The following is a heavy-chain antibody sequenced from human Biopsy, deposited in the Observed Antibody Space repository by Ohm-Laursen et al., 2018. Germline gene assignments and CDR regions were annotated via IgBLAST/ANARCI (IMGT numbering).Heavy chain of an antibody. D-gene: IGHD3-22*01. CDR2: SIPLFNTA. V-gene: IGHV1-69*06. J-gene: IGHJ2*01. CDR1: GGTFTNHA. CDR3: ARFPLGAYDDSGSYRAVEHWYFDL. Sequence: SSVKASCKASGGTFTNHAVGWVRQAPGQGLGWVGSSIPLFNTANYADKFQGRVTLTADKSTNTAYMELSRLRSEDTAIYYCARFPLGAYDDSGSYRAVEHWYFDLWGRGTLVTVSS.